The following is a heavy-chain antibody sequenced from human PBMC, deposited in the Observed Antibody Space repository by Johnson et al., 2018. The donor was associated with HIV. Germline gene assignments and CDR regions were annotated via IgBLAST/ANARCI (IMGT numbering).Heavy chain of an antibody. CDR1: GFNFDDYG. Sequence: VQLVESGGGVVRPGGSLRLSCAASGFNFDDYGMSWVRQAPGKGLEWVSGINWNGASTGYAASVTGRFTISSDNSKNTLFLQMNSLTADDTAIYYCVRSPNWALGDIWGQGTMATVSS. D-gene: IGHD7-27*01. V-gene: IGHV3-20*04. J-gene: IGHJ3*02. CDR2: INWNGAST. CDR3: VRSPNWALGDI.